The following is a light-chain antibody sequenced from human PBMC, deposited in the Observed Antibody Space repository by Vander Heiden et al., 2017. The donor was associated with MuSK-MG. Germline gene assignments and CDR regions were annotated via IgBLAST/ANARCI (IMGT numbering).Light chain of an antibody. CDR2: AAS. CDR3: QQSYSTPPT. V-gene: IGKV1-39*01. J-gene: IGKJ4*01. Sequence: DIQMTQSPSSLSASVGDRVTITCRASQSISNYLNWYQQKPGKAPKLLIYAASSLQSGVPSRFSGSGSGTDFTLTITSLQPEDFATYYCQQSYSTPPTFGGGTTVEIK. CDR1: QSISNY.